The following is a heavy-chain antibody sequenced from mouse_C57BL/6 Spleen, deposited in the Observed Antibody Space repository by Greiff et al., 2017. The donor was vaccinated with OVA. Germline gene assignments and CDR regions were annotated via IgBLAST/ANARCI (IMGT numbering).Heavy chain of an antibody. Sequence: QVQLQQPGAELVRPGSSVKLSCKASGYTFTSYWMHWVKQRPIQGLEWIGNIDPSDSETHYNQKFKDKATLTVDKSSSTAYMQLSSLTSEDSAVYYCARCDDGYSILYFDVWGTGTTVTVSS. J-gene: IGHJ1*03. CDR2: IDPSDSET. D-gene: IGHD2-3*01. CDR1: GYTFTSYW. V-gene: IGHV1-52*01. CDR3: ARCDDGYSILYFDV.